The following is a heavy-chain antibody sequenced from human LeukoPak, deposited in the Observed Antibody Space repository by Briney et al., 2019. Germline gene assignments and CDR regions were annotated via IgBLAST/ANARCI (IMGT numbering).Heavy chain of an antibody. Sequence: PGGSLRLSCAASGFTFSSYSMNWVRQAPGKGLEWVGRIKSKTDGGTTDYAAPVKGRFTISRDDSKNTLYLQMNSLKTEDTAVYYCTTVSAAGQLDYWGQGTLVTVSS. CDR1: GFTFSSYS. CDR2: IKSKTDGGTT. D-gene: IGHD6-13*01. V-gene: IGHV3-15*01. CDR3: TTVSAAGQLDY. J-gene: IGHJ4*02.